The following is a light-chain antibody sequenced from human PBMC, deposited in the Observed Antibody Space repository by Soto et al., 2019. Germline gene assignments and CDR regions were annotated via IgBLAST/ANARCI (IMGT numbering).Light chain of an antibody. J-gene: IGKJ5*01. CDR2: GTS. Sequence: EIVLTQSPGTLSLSPGERATLPCRASQSVKSSYLAWYQHKPGQAPRLLIYGTSSRATGIPDRFSVSGSGTDFTLTISRLEPEDFAVYYCQQYGSSITFGKGTRLEIK. V-gene: IGKV3-20*01. CDR3: QQYGSSIT. CDR1: QSVKSSY.